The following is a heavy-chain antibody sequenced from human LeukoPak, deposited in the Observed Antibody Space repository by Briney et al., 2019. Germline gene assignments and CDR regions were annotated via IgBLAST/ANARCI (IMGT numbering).Heavy chain of an antibody. V-gene: IGHV3-23*01. J-gene: IGHJ4*02. CDR3: AKNYYGSGTMGGY. CDR2: IGGSGAST. D-gene: IGHD3-10*01. CDR1: GFTLGGFP. Sequence: GGSLRLSFEASGFTLGGFPMTWVRQAPGRGLEGVSTIGGSGASTYYAGSVKGRFTISRDNSKNTLSLQMNSLRAEDSAIYYCAKNYYGSGTMGGYWGQGTLVTVSS.